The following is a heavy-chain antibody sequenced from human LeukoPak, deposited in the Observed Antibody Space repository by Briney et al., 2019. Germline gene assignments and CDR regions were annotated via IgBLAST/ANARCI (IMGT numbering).Heavy chain of an antibody. Sequence: GGSLRLSCAASGFTVSSNYMSWVRQAPGKGLEWVSVTYSGGSTYYADSVKGRFTISRDNSKNTLYLQMNSLRAEDTAVYYCARVGSSSSLDYWGQGTLVTVSS. CDR2: TYSGGST. CDR1: GFTVSSNY. J-gene: IGHJ4*02. D-gene: IGHD6-6*01. CDR3: ARVGSSSSLDY. V-gene: IGHV3-53*01.